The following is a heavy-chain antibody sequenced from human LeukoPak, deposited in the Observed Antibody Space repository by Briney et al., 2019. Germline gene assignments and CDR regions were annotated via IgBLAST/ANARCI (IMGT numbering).Heavy chain of an antibody. CDR3: ARSKDLYYFDY. CDR2: ISYDGSNK. J-gene: IGHJ4*02. D-gene: IGHD4-11*01. CDR1: GFTFSSYA. Sequence: PGRSLGLSCAASGFTFSSYAMHWVRQAPGKGLEWVAVISYDGSNKYYADSVKGRFTISRDNSKNTLYLQMNSLRAEDTAVYYCARSKDLYYFDYWGQRTLVTVSS. V-gene: IGHV3-30-3*01.